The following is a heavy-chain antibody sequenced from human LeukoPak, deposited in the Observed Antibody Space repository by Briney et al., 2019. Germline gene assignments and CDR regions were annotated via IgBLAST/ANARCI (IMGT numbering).Heavy chain of an antibody. J-gene: IGHJ4*02. CDR1: GFTFSTFT. V-gene: IGHV3-30-3*01. CDR3: ARGYYYQTSGRSQFYFDY. D-gene: IGHD3-22*01. CDR2: ISHDGSQK. Sequence: GGSLRLSCEASGFTFSTFTIHWVRQAPGKGLEWVALISHDGSQKYYADSVRGRFTISRDSSENTLYVQMNSLRAEDTAIYYCARGYYYQTSGRSQFYFDYWGQGTLVTVPS.